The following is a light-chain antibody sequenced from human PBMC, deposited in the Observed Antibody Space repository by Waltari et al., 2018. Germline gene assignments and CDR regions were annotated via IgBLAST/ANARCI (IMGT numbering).Light chain of an antibody. CDR3: QQGHSVPPT. J-gene: IGKJ1*01. CDR2: SAS. CDR1: QDIGSS. Sequence: EIQMTQSPSSVFASVGDRVAITCRATQDIGSSLAWYQQKPGQGPNLLIYSASNLQTGVPSRFSGRGSGADFTLTINSLQPEDFAVYYCQQGHSVPPTFGQGTRVEIK. V-gene: IGKV1-12*01.